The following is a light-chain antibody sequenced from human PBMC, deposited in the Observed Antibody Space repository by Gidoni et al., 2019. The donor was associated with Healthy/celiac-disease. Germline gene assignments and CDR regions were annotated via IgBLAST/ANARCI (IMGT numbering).Light chain of an antibody. J-gene: IGLJ3*02. Sequence: QSALTQPRSVSGSPGQSVTISCTGTSSDVGGYNYVSWYQQHPGKATKLMLYDVSKRPSGVPDCSSGSNSGTTASLTISGLQAEDAAYYYCCSYAGSSPLVFGGGTKLTVL. CDR1: SSDVGGYNY. V-gene: IGLV2-11*01. CDR2: DVS. CDR3: CSYAGSSPLV.